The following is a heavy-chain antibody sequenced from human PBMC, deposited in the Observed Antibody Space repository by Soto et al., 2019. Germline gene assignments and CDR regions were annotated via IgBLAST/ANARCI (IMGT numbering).Heavy chain of an antibody. CDR1: GFTFDDYA. V-gene: IGHV3-9*01. CDR3: AKGKKHSCYDWGYFDY. CDR2: IGWNSGSI. D-gene: IGHD5-12*01. Sequence: EVQLVESGGGLVQPGGSLRLSCAASGFTFDDYAMHWVRQAPGKGLEWVSGIGWNSGSIGYADSVKGRFTISRDNAKNSLYLQMNSLRAEDTAFYYCAKGKKHSCYDWGYFDYWGQGTLVTVSS. J-gene: IGHJ4*03.